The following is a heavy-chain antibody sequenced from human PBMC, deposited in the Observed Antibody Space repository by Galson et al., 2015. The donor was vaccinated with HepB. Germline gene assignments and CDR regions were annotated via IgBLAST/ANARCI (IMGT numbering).Heavy chain of an antibody. V-gene: IGHV1-8*01. J-gene: IGHJ6*02. CDR2: MNPNSGNT. CDR1: GYTFTSYD. CDR3: AIPDYYYYGMDV. Sequence: SVKVSCKASGYTFTSYDINWVRQATGQGLEWMGWMNPNSGNTGYAQKFQGRVTMTRNTSISTAYMELSSLRSEDTAVYYCAIPDYYYYGMDVWGQGTTVTVSS.